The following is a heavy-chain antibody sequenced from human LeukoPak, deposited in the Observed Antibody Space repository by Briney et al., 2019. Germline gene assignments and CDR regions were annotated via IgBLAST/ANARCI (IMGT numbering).Heavy chain of an antibody. V-gene: IGHV3-48*03. CDR1: GFTFSSFE. CDR2: IGNTGRTI. Sequence: GGSLRLSCAASGFTFSSFEMNWVRQAPGRGLEWVSYIGNTGRTIYYADSVQGRFTISRDNAKNSLYLQMNSLRAEDTAIYYCVRGDRYFFDFWGQGTLVTVSS. J-gene: IGHJ4*02. D-gene: IGHD1-14*01. CDR3: VRGDRYFFDF.